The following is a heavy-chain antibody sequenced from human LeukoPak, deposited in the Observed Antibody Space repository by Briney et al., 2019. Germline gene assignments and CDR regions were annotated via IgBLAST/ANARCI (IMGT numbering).Heavy chain of an antibody. D-gene: IGHD2-2*02. CDR2: ISAYNGNT. Sequence: GASVKVSCKASGYTFTSYGISWVRQAPGQGLEWMGWISAYNGNTNYAQKLQGRVTMTTDTSTSTAYMELRSLRSDDTAVYYCARGRACSGTSCNNDAFDIWGQGTMVTVSS. CDR3: ARGRACSGTSCNNDAFDI. CDR1: GYTFTSYG. J-gene: IGHJ3*02. V-gene: IGHV1-18*01.